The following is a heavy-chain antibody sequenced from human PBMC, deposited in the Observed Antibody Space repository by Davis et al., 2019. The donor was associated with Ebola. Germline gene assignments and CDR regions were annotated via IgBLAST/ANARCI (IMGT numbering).Heavy chain of an antibody. CDR2: IYYSGST. CDR3: ARDLRYDSSGYDYYFYMDV. D-gene: IGHD3-22*01. Sequence: PSETLSLTCTVSGGSISRGGSYWTWIRQHPEKGLEWIGYIYYSGSTYYKPSLKSRVTISLDTSKHQFSLNLYSVTAADTAVYYCARDLRYDSSGYDYYFYMDVWGKGTTVTVSS. V-gene: IGHV4-31*03. J-gene: IGHJ6*03. CDR1: GGSISRGGSY.